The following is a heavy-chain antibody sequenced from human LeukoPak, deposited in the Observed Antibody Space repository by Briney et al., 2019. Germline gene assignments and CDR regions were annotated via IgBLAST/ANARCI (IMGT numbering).Heavy chain of an antibody. CDR2: IYYSGST. CDR3: ARESAKWNYDSSGYYLRYFDY. D-gene: IGHD3-22*01. V-gene: IGHV4-31*03. Sequence: PSETLSLTCTVSGGSISSGGYYWSWIRQHPGKGLEWIGYIYYSGSTYYNPSLKSRVTISVDTSKNQFSLKLSSVTAADTAVYYCARESAKWNYDSSGYYLRYFDYWGQGTLVTVSS. J-gene: IGHJ4*02. CDR1: GGSISSGGYY.